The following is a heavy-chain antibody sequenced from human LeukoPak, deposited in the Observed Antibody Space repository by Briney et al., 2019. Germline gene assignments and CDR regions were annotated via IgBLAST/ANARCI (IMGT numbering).Heavy chain of an antibody. V-gene: IGHV4-38-2*02. J-gene: IGHJ4*02. Sequence: SETLSLTCTVSGYSISSGYYWGWIRQPPGKGLEWIGSIYHSGSTYYNPSLKSRVTISVDTSKNQFSLKLSSVTAADTAVYYCARSSGWYWYYFDYWGQGTLVTVSS. D-gene: IGHD6-19*01. CDR1: GYSISSGYY. CDR3: ARSSGWYWYYFDY. CDR2: IYHSGST.